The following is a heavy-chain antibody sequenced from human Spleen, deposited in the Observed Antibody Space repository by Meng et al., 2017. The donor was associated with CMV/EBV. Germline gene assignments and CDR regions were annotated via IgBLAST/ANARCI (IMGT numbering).Heavy chain of an antibody. D-gene: IGHD3-3*01. Sequence: SSYWMHWVRQAPGKGLEWIGSIYYSGSTYYNPSLKSRVTISVDTSKNQFSLKLSSVTAADTAVYYCASGQYYDFWSGYSTPNYEYWGQGTLVTVSS. J-gene: IGHJ4*02. CDR2: IYYSGST. CDR1: SSYW. CDR3: ASGQYYDFWSGYSTPNYEY. V-gene: IGHV4-39*07.